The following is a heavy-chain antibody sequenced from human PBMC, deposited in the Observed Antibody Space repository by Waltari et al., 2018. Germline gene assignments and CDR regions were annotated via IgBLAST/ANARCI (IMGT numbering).Heavy chain of an antibody. CDR2: IRKDGSDK. V-gene: IGHV3-30*02. J-gene: IGHJ4*02. D-gene: IGHD3-16*01. CDR3: ARDGGGHRLDY. Sequence: QVQLVESGGGVVQPGGSLRLSCAVFGYTFTTYGMHWVRQPPGKGLWWVAFIRKDGSDKWYADSVTGRFTISRDDSKNTLYLQMNSLRPEDTAVYYCARDGGGHRLDYWGQGTLVTVSS. CDR1: GYTFTTYG.